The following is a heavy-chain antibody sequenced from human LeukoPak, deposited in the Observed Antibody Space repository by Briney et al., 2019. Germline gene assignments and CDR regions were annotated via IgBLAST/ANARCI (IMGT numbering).Heavy chain of an antibody. V-gene: IGHV3-66*01. CDR3: ARSGVYDSSGYLDAFGI. CDR1: GFTVSSNY. CDR2: IYSGGST. Sequence: GGSLRLSCAASGFTVSSNYMSWVRQAPGKGLEWVSVIYSGGSTYYADSVKGRFTISRDNSKNTLFLQMNSLRAEDTAVYYCARSGVYDSSGYLDAFGIWGQGTMVTVSS. D-gene: IGHD3-22*01. J-gene: IGHJ3*02.